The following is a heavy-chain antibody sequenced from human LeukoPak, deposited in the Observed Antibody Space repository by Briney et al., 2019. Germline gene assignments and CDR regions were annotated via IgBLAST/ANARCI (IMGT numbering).Heavy chain of an antibody. Sequence: ASVKVSCKASGYTFTSYDINWVRQATGQGLEWMGIINPSGGSTSYAQKFQGRVTMTRDMSTSTVYMELSSLRSEDTAAYYCAREYYYDSSGSVDWFDPWGQGTLVTVSS. CDR3: AREYYYDSSGSVDWFDP. J-gene: IGHJ5*02. CDR2: INPSGGST. D-gene: IGHD3-22*01. V-gene: IGHV1-46*01. CDR1: GYTFTSYD.